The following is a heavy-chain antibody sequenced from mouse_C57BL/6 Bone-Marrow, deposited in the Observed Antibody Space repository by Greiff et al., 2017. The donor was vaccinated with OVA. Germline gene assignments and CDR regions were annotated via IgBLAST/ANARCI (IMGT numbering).Heavy chain of an antibody. V-gene: IGHV1-19*01. Sequence: VQLQQSGPVLVKPGASVKMSCKASGYTFTDYYMNWVKQSHGKSLEWIGVINPYNGGTSYNQKFKGKATLTVDKSSSTAYMELNSLTSEDSAVYYCANHYGSSYGAYWGQGTLVTVSA. CDR3: ANHYGSSYGAY. CDR2: INPYNGGT. D-gene: IGHD1-1*01. CDR1: GYTFTDYY. J-gene: IGHJ3*01.